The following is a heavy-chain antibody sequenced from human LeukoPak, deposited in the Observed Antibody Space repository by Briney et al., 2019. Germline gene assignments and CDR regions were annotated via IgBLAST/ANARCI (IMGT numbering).Heavy chain of an antibody. CDR3: ARDRVQEVDTAMAY. V-gene: IGHV1-18*01. J-gene: IGHJ4*02. D-gene: IGHD5-18*01. CDR2: ISAYNGNT. CDR1: GYTFTSYG. Sequence: ASVKVSRKASGYTFTSYGISWVRQAPGQGLEWMGWISAYNGNTNYAQKLQGRVTMTTDTSTSTAYMELRSLRSDDTAVYYCARDRVQEVDTAMAYWGQGTLVTVSS.